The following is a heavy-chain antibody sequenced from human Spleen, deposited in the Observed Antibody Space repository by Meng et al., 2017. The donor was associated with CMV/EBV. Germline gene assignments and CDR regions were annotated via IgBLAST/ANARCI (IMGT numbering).Heavy chain of an antibody. J-gene: IGHJ4*02. D-gene: IGHD2-21*01. CDR1: GFTFSSYA. CDR2: ISGSGGST. V-gene: IGHV3-23*01. CDR3: AKDLKPYCGGDCYDFDY. Sequence: GESLKISCAASGFTFSSYAMSWVRQAPGKGLEWVSAISGSGGSTYYADSVKGRFTISRDNSKNTLYLQMNSLRAEDTAVYYCAKDLKPYCGGDCYDFDYWGQGTLVTVSS.